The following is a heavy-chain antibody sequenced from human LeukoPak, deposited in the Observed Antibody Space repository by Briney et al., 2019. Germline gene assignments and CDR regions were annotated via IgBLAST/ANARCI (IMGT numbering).Heavy chain of an antibody. CDR2: ISAYNGNT. D-gene: IGHD3-10*01. CDR3: ARGRAGLLWFGGPFDY. CDR1: GYTFTSYG. Sequence: VASVKVSCKASGYTFTSYGISWVRQAPGQGLEWMGWISAYNGNTNYAQKLQGSVTMTTDTSTSTAYMELRSLRSDDTAVYYSARGRAGLLWFGGPFDYWGQGTLVTVSS. V-gene: IGHV1-18*01. J-gene: IGHJ4*02.